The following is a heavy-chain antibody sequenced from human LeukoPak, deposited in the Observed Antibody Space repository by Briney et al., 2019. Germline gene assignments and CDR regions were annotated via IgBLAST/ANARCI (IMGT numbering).Heavy chain of an antibody. V-gene: IGHV3-48*01. CDR2: ISSSSSTI. CDR1: GFTFSSYS. CDR3: ARRNIAAAALDY. D-gene: IGHD6-13*01. Sequence: GGSLRLSCAASGFTFSSYSMNWVRRAPGKGLEWVSYISSSSSTISYADSVKGRFTISRDNSKNTLFLQMNSLRAEDTAVYYCARRNIAAAALDYWGQGTLVTVSS. J-gene: IGHJ4*02.